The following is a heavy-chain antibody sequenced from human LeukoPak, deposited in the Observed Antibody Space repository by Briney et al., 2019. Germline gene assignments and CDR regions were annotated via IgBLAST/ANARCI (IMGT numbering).Heavy chain of an antibody. J-gene: IGHJ6*03. CDR1: GGSISSHY. CDR3: ARVAAAGVYYYYYYMDV. CDR2: IYYSGST. D-gene: IGHD6-13*01. Sequence: SETLSLTCTVSGGSISSHYWSWIRQPPGKGLEWIGYIYYSGSTNYNPSLKSRVTISVDTSKNPFSLKLSSVTAADTAVYYCARVAAAGVYYYYYYMDVWGKGTTVTVSS. V-gene: IGHV4-59*11.